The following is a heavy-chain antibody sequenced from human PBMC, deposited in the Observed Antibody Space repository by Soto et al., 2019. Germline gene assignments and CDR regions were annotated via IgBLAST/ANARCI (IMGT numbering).Heavy chain of an antibody. D-gene: IGHD6-13*01. CDR2: FDPEDGET. Sequence: KVSCKVSGYTLTELSMHWVRQAPGKGLEWMGGFDPEDGETIYAQKFQGRVTMTEDTSTDTAYMELSSLRSEDTAVYYCATPELTAAGRLYGMDVWGQGTTVTVSS. CDR1: GYTLTELS. V-gene: IGHV1-24*01. J-gene: IGHJ6*02. CDR3: ATPELTAAGRLYGMDV.